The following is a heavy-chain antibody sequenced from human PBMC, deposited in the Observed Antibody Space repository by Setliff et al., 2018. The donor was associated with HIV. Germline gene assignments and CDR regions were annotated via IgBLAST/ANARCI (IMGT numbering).Heavy chain of an antibody. CDR3: ARTPYFYDSGSYLSHYYFNF. CDR2: IDWDNYK. CDR1: GLSLDTAGMC. Sequence: GSGPTLVNPTETLTLTCTFSGLSLDTAGMCVNWIRQPPGKALEWLARIDWDNYKMFSTSLRTRLTISKDTSRNQVVLTMTNVGPVDTATYFCARTPYFYDSGSYLSHYYFNFWGPGTTVTVPQ. D-gene: IGHD3-10*01. J-gene: IGHJ4*02. V-gene: IGHV2-70*17.